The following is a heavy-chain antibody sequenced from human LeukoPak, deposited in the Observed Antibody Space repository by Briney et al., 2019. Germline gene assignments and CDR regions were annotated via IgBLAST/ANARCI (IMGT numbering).Heavy chain of an antibody. CDR1: GFTFSSYS. Sequence: GGSLRLSCAASGFTFSSYSMNWVRQAPGKGLEWVSSISSSSTYIYYADSVKGRFTISRDNANNSLYLQMNSLRAEDTAVYYCARGTGAGLVQAYYFDYWGQGTLVTVSP. CDR3: ARGTGAGLVQAYYFDY. V-gene: IGHV3-21*01. CDR2: ISSSSTYI. D-gene: IGHD3/OR15-3a*01. J-gene: IGHJ4*02.